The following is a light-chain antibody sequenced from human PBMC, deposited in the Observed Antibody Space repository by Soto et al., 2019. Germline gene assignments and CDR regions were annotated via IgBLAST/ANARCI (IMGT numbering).Light chain of an antibody. CDR2: DVS. V-gene: IGLV2-11*01. J-gene: IGLJ2*01. CDR1: RSDVGGYNY. Sequence: QSVLTQPRSVSGSPGQSVTISCTGSRSDVGGYNYVSWYQQHPGKAPKLMIYDVSKRPSGVPGRFSGSKSGNTASLTISGLQAEDEADYYCCSYGGGHTPLVFGAGTKVTVL. CDR3: CSYGGGHTPLV.